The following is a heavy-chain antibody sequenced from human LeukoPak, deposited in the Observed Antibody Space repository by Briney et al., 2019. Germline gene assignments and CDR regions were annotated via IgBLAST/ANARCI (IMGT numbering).Heavy chain of an antibody. CDR2: INHSGST. J-gene: IGHJ5*02. D-gene: IGHD2-21*02. Sequence: SETLSLTCAVYGGSFSGYYWSWIRQPPGKGLERIGEINHSGSTNYNPSLKSRVTISVDTSKNQFSLKLSSVTAADTAVYYCARARRLGVTNWFDPWGQGTLVTVSS. CDR1: GGSFSGYY. V-gene: IGHV4-34*01. CDR3: ARARRLGVTNWFDP.